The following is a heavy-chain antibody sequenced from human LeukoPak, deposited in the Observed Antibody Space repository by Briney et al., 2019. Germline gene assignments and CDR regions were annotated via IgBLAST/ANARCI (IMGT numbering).Heavy chain of an antibody. CDR1: GFTFSSYE. J-gene: IGHJ4*02. CDR3: ARDGRKWLAPFDY. D-gene: IGHD6-19*01. V-gene: IGHV3-48*03. CDR2: ISSSGSTI. Sequence: GSLRLSCAASGFTFSSYEMNWVRQAPGKGLEWVSYISSSGSTIYYADYVKGRFTITRDNAKNSLYLQMNSLRAEDTAVYYCARDGRKWLAPFDYWGQGTLVTVSS.